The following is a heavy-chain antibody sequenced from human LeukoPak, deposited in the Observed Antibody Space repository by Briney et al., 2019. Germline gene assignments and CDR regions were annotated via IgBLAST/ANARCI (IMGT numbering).Heavy chain of an antibody. V-gene: IGHV3-21*04. D-gene: IGHD2-15*01. J-gene: IGHJ6*02. CDR3: ARDIVVGPEYYYGMDV. CDR1: GFTFSSYS. Sequence: GASLRLSCAASGFTFSSYSMNWVRQAPGKGLEWVSSISSSSSYIYYADSVKGRFTISRDNAKNSLYLQMNSLRAEDTAVYYCARDIVVGPEYYYGMDVWGQGTTVTVSS. CDR2: ISSSSSYI.